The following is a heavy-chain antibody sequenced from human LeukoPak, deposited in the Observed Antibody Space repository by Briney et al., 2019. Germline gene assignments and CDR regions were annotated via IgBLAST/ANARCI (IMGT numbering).Heavy chain of an antibody. CDR3: TKGLSTSWFDP. D-gene: IGHD1-1*01. CDR2: INANSGAT. Sequence: GASVKVSCKASGYTFTGYYMHWVRQAPGQGLEWMGWINANSGATNYAQNFQGRVTMTRDTSISAAYMDLSRLRSDDTAVYYCTKGLSTSWFDPWGQGTLVTVSS. J-gene: IGHJ5*02. CDR1: GYTFTGYY. V-gene: IGHV1-2*02.